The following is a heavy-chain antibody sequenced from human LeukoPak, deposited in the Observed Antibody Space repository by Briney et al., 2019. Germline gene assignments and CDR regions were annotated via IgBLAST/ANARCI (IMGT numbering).Heavy chain of an antibody. V-gene: IGHV4-61*05. CDR1: GGSISSSSYY. Sequence: PSETLSLTCTVSGGSISSSSYYWGWIRQPPGKGLEWIGYIYYSGSTNYNPSLKSRVTISVDTSKNQFSLKLSSVTAADTAVYYCARSMVQVGAYYWGQGTLVTVSS. J-gene: IGHJ4*02. CDR2: IYYSGST. CDR3: ARSMVQVGAYY. D-gene: IGHD3-10*01.